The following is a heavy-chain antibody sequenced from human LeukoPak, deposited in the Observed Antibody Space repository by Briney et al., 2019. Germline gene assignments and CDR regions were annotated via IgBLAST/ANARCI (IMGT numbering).Heavy chain of an antibody. D-gene: IGHD6-6*01. Sequence: PGRSLRLSCAASGFTFSSYGMHWVRQAPGKGLEWVAVIWYDGSNKYYADSVKGRFTISRDNSKNTLYLQMNSLRAEDTAVYYCARDPSSIAARPGWFDPRGQGTLVTVSS. CDR3: ARDPSSIAARPGWFDP. J-gene: IGHJ5*02. CDR2: IWYDGSNK. CDR1: GFTFSSYG. V-gene: IGHV3-33*01.